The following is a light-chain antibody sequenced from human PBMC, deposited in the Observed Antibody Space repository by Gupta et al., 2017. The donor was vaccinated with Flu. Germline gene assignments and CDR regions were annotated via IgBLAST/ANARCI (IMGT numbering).Light chain of an antibody. J-gene: IGKJ1*01. CDR1: QNVLYSSNNKNY. CDR3: QQEFSIPRT. Sequence: DIVMTQSPDSLAVSLGERATINCKSSQNVLYSSNNKNYLAWYQQKSGQPPKLLIYWASTRGSGVPDRFSGSGSGTDFTLTISSRQAEDVAIYYCQQEFSIPRTFGQGTKVEVK. V-gene: IGKV4-1*01. CDR2: WAS.